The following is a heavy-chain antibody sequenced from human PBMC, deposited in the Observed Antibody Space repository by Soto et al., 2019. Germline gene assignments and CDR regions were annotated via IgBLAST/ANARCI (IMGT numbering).Heavy chain of an antibody. J-gene: IGHJ4*02. CDR2: IYYSGST. V-gene: IGHV4-39*01. CDR3: ARHDWAKPFDY. D-gene: IGHD3-9*01. CDR1: GGSISSSSYY. Sequence: SETLSLTCTVSGGSISSSSYYWGWIRQPPGKGLEWIGSIYYSGSTYYNPSLKSRVTISVDTSKNQFSLKLSCVTAADTAVYYCARHDWAKPFDYWGQGTLVTVS.